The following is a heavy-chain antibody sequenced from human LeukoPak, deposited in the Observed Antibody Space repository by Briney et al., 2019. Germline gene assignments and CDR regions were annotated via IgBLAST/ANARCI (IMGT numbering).Heavy chain of an antibody. CDR1: GGSFSGYY. J-gene: IGHJ6*02. Sequence: SETLSLTCAVYGGSFSGYYWSWIRQPPGRGLEWIGEINHSGSTNYNPSLKSRVTISVDTSKNQFSLKLSSVTAADTAVYYCARDRYFDYYGMDVWGQGTTVTVSS. V-gene: IGHV4-34*01. CDR3: ARDRYFDYYGMDV. CDR2: INHSGST. D-gene: IGHD3-9*01.